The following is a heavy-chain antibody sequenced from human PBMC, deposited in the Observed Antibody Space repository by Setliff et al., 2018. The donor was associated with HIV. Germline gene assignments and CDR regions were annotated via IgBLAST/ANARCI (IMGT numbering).Heavy chain of an antibody. CDR1: GGSISSYY. Sequence: SETLSLTCTVSGGSISSYYWSWIRQPPGKGLEWIGYIYYSGSTNYSPSLKSRVTISVDTSKNQFFLKLSSVTAADTAVYYCARGAELLWFGELHNIPYFDYWGQGTLVTVSS. D-gene: IGHD3-10*01. CDR3: ARGAELLWFGELHNIPYFDY. V-gene: IGHV4-59*01. J-gene: IGHJ4*02. CDR2: IYYSGST.